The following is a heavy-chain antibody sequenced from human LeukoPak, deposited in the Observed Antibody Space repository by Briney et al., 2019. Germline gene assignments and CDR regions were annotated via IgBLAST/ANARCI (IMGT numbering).Heavy chain of an antibody. CDR2: MNPNSGNT. Sequence: ASVKVSCKTSGYTFTNFDINWVRQASGHGLAWMGWMNPNSGNTGYAQKFQGRVTISRNTSRSTAYMELSSLRSEDTAVYYCARAPSWNYNRYYYYYVDVWGRGTTVTVSS. CDR1: GYTFTNFD. CDR3: ARAPSWNYNRYYYYYVDV. D-gene: IGHD1-7*01. V-gene: IGHV1-8*03. J-gene: IGHJ6*03.